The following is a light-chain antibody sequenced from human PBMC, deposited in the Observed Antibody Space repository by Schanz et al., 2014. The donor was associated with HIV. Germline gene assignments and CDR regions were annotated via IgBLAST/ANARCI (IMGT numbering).Light chain of an antibody. CDR1: QSVSSSY. V-gene: IGKV3D-20*02. Sequence: EIVLTQSPGTLSVSPGEGATLSCRASQSVSSSYLAWYQQKPGQAPRLLIYGASSRATGIPDRFSGSGSGTDFTLTISRLEPEDFAVYFCQQRSNWPRYTFGQGTKLEIK. CDR3: QQRSNWPRYT. J-gene: IGKJ2*01. CDR2: GAS.